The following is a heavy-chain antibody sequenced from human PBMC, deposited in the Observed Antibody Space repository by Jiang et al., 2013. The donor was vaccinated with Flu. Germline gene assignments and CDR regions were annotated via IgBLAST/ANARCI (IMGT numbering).Heavy chain of an antibody. V-gene: IGHV3-11*03. CDR2: ISGSSTNT. CDR3: ARRINPRRGEFDY. CDR1: GFTFNKYY. J-gene: IGHJ4*02. Sequence: GFTFNKYYMTWIRQAPGKGLEWISYISGSSTNTKYADSVKGRFTISRDNAKKSLDLQMDGLRVEDTAVYYCARRINPRRGEFDYWGPGTLVTVSS. D-gene: IGHD3-10*01.